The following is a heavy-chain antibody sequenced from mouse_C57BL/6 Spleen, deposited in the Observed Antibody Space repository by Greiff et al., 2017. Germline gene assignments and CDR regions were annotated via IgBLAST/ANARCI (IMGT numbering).Heavy chain of an antibody. J-gene: IGHJ3*01. D-gene: IGHD1-1*01. CDR1: GYTFTSYW. V-gene: IGHV1-52*01. CDR3: ARGGSTTVPSFAD. Sequence: QVQLQQPGAELVRPGSSVKLSCKASGYTFTSYWMHWVKQRPIQGLEWIGNIDPSDSETHYNQKFKDKATLTVDKSSSTAYMQLSSLTSEDSAVYYCARGGSTTVPSFADWGQGTLVTVSA. CDR2: IDPSDSET.